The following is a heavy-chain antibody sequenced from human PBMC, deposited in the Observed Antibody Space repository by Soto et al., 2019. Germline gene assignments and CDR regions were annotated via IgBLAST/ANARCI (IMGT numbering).Heavy chain of an antibody. CDR1: GFNFNSYG. Sequence: QVQLVESGGGVVQPGRSLRLSCAASGFNFNSYGMHWVRQAPGKGLEWVAVISYDGSNKYYADSVKGRFTLSRDNSKNSMYMQMNSLRGEDTAVYYCAKDLQMATINYHYYSMDVWGQGTTVTVPS. CDR3: AKDLQMATINYHYYSMDV. J-gene: IGHJ6*02. V-gene: IGHV3-30*18. CDR2: ISYDGSNK.